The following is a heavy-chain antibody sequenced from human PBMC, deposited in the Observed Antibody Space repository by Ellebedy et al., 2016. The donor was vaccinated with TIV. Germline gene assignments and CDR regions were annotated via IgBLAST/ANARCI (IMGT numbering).Heavy chain of an antibody. CDR1: GFTFSSYW. V-gene: IGHV3-7*01. CDR3: ARVPYGSGTYTVDY. J-gene: IGHJ4*02. CDR2: IKQDGSEK. D-gene: IGHD3-10*01. Sequence: GESLKISXAASGFTFSSYWMNWVRQPPGKGLEWVANIKQDGSEKNYMNSVKGRFTISRDNAKNSLYLQMNSLRGEDTAVYYCARVPYGSGTYTVDYWGQGTLGTVSS.